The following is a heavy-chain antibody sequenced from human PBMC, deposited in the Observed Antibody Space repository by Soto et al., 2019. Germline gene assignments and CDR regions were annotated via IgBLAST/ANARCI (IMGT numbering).Heavy chain of an antibody. J-gene: IGHJ4*02. CDR1: GYTFTSYA. Sequence: GASVKVSCKASGYTFTSYAMHWVRQAPGQRLEWMGWINAGRDITKYAQKFQGRVTITRDTSTTTAYMEVSSLRPEDTAMYYCVKDSPIGSVFSGHDDIDSWGQGTPVTVSS. D-gene: IGHD5-12*01. CDR2: INAGRDIT. V-gene: IGHV1-3*01. CDR3: VKDSPIGSVFSGHDDIDS.